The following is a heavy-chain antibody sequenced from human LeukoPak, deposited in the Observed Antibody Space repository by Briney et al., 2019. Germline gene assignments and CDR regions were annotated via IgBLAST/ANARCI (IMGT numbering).Heavy chain of an antibody. D-gene: IGHD1-26*01. V-gene: IGHV3-74*01. CDR2: XXSXXSXP. CDR3: ARVSYVGIVGYFDY. J-gene: IGHJ4*02. CDR1: XXXXXXXX. Sequence: PGGSLRLSCAAXXXXXXXXXXXXVXXXXXXXXXXXXXXXSXXSXPYYXDSVKGRXTISRDNAKNTLYLQMNSLRAEDTXVYYCARVSYVGIVGYFDYWGQGTLVTVSS.